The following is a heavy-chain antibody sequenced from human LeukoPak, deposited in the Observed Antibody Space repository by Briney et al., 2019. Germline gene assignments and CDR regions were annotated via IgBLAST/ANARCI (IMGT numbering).Heavy chain of an antibody. CDR3: ARAEGGPATAIY. D-gene: IGHD2-21*02. V-gene: IGHV3-11*05. CDR1: GFTFSDYY. J-gene: IGHJ4*02. CDR2: ISTGGSYT. Sequence: SGGSLRLSCAASGFTFSDYYMSWIRQAPGRGLEWVSYISTGGSYTNYADSVKGRFTISRDNAKNSPYLQMNSLRAEDTALYYCARAEGGPATAIYWGQGTLVTVSS.